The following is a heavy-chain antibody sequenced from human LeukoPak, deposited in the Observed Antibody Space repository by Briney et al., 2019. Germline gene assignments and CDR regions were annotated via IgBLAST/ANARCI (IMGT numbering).Heavy chain of an antibody. D-gene: IGHD6-13*01. CDR1: GFTFSSYA. Sequence: PGGSLRLSCAASGFTFSSYAMHWVRQAPGKGLEWVAVISYDGSNKYYADSVKGRFTISRDNSKNTLYLQMNSLRAEDTAVYYCARDRQQLANWFDPWGQGTLVTVSS. CDR2: ISYDGSNK. J-gene: IGHJ5*02. V-gene: IGHV3-30-3*01. CDR3: ARDRQQLANWFDP.